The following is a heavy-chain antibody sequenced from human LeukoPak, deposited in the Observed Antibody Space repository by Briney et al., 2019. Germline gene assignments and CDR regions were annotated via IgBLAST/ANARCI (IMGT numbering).Heavy chain of an antibody. V-gene: IGHV1-18*01. CDR2: ISAYNGNI. CDR3: AREISGGGTYYDFWSGYRIFDY. CDR1: GYTFTSYG. D-gene: IGHD3-3*01. Sequence: ASVKVSCKASGYTFTSYGISWVRQAPGQGLEWMGWISAYNGNINYAQKLQGRVTMTTDTSTSTAYMELRSLRSDDTAVYYCAREISGGGTYYDFWSGYRIFDYWGQGTLVTVSS. J-gene: IGHJ4*02.